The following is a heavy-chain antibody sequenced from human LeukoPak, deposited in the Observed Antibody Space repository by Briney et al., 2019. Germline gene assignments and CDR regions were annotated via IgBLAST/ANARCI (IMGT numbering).Heavy chain of an antibody. CDR2: IYYSGST. CDR3: ARPNSSYCGGDCYRDDAFDI. J-gene: IGHJ3*02. V-gene: IGHV4-39*07. D-gene: IGHD2-21*02. CDR1: GGSISSSSYY. Sequence: SETLSLTCTVSGGSISSSSYYWGWIRQPPGKRLEWLGSIYYSGSTNYNPSLKSRVTISVDTSKNQFSLKLSSVTAADTAVYYCARPNSSYCGGDCYRDDAFDIWGQGTMVTVSS.